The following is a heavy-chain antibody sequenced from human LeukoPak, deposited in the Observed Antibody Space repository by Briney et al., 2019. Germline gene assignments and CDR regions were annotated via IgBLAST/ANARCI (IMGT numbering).Heavy chain of an antibody. D-gene: IGHD7-27*01. CDR2: INGDGSST. V-gene: IGHV3-74*01. Sequence: GGSLRLSCAASGFTFSSYWMHWVRQVPGKGLVWVSRINGDGSSTTYADSVKGRFTISRDNAKNSLYLQMNSLRAEDTAVYYCAREFWAPDAFDIWGQGTMVTVSS. J-gene: IGHJ3*02. CDR1: GFTFSSYW. CDR3: AREFWAPDAFDI.